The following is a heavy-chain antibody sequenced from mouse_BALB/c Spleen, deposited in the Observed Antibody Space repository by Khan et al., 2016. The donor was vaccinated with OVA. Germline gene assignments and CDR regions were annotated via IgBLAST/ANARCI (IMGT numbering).Heavy chain of an antibody. CDR2: IYPGSGNS. CDR1: GYTFTDYV. J-gene: IGHJ1*01. Sequence: QVQLQQSGPELVKPGASVKMSCKASGYTFTDYVITWVRQRTGQGLEWIGEIYPGSGNSYYNEKFKDKATLTADKSSNTAYMQLSNLTSEDSAVYFCARARYFGVWGAGTTVTVSS. V-gene: IGHV1-81*01. CDR3: ARARYFGV.